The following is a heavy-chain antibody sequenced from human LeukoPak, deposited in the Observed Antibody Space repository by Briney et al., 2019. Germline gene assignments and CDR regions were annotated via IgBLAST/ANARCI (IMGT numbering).Heavy chain of an antibody. CDR1: GFSFSSYA. Sequence: GGSLRLSCAASGFSFSSYAMSWVRQAPGKGLEWVSAISGRGGSTYYADSVKGRFTISRDNSKNTLYLQMNSLRAEDTAVYYCANVYGSGSYYDYWGQGTLVTVSS. D-gene: IGHD3-10*01. CDR2: ISGRGGST. V-gene: IGHV3-23*01. CDR3: ANVYGSGSYYDY. J-gene: IGHJ4*02.